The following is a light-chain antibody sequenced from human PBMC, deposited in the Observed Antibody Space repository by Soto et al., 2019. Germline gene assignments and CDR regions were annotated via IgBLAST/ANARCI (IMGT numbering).Light chain of an antibody. Sequence: QSALTQPASVSGSPGQSITIPCTGTSSDVGGYNYVSWYQQHPGRAPKLVIYKVSDRPSGVSSRFSASKSGNTASLTISGLQADDEADYYCSSYSTATSPQWVFGGGTKLTVL. V-gene: IGLV2-14*01. CDR2: KVS. J-gene: IGLJ3*02. CDR1: SSDVGGYNY. CDR3: SSYSTATSPQWV.